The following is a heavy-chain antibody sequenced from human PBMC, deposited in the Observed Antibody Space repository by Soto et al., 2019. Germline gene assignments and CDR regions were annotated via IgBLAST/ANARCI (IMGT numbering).Heavy chain of an antibody. J-gene: IGHJ4*02. CDR1: GFTFSSYN. D-gene: IGHD6-13*01. V-gene: IGHV3-33*01. CDR2: ILYDGSNE. Sequence: QVQLVESGGAVVQPGRSLRLSCGAFGFTFSSYNMHWVRQAPGRGLEWVSFILYDGSNELYADSVKGRFTISRDNSKNTLYLQMNSLRAEDTAVYYCARVSGFSSTSVDYWGQGTLVTVSS. CDR3: ARVSGFSSTSVDY.